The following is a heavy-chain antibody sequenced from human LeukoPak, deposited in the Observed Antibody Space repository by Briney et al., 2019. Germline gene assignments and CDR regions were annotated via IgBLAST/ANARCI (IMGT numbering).Heavy chain of an antibody. CDR2: ISGSGGST. J-gene: IGHJ4*02. D-gene: IGHD1-26*01. CDR3: AAKGNGYTGIYVFAQ. CDR1: GFTFSSYA. V-gene: IGHV3-23*01. Sequence: QPGGSLRLSCAASGFTFSSYAMSWVRQAPRKGLEWVSAISGSGGSTYYADSVKGRFTISRDNSENTLDLQMNSLRAEDTAVYYCAAKGNGYTGIYVFAQWGQGTLVTVSP.